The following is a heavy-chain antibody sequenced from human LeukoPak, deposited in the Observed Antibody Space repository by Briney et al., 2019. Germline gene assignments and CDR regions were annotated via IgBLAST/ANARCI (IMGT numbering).Heavy chain of an antibody. CDR1: GYTFTGYY. D-gene: IGHD7-27*01. J-gene: IGHJ5*02. CDR3: AREIPLTGDKVDWFDP. Sequence: ASVKVSCKASGYTFTGYYMHWVRQAPGQGLEWMGWINPNSGDTNYAQKFQGRVTMTRDTSISTAYMELSRLRSDDTAVYYCAREIPLTGDKVDWFDPWGQGTLVTVSS. CDR2: INPNSGDT. V-gene: IGHV1-2*02.